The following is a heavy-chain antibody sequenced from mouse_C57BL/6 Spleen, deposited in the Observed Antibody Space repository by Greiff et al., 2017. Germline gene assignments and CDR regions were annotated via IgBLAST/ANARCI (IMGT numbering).Heavy chain of an antibody. J-gene: IGHJ1*03. CDR3: ARWLTGTRWYFDV. V-gene: IGHV1-53*01. Sequence: VQLQQPGTELVKPGASVKLSCKASGYTFTSYWLPWVKQRPGQDLEWIGNINPSNGGTNSNETFKSKATLTVDKSSSTAYMQLSSLTSEDSAVYYCARWLTGTRWYFDVWGTGTTVTVSS. CDR2: INPSNGGT. D-gene: IGHD4-1*01. CDR1: GYTFTSYW.